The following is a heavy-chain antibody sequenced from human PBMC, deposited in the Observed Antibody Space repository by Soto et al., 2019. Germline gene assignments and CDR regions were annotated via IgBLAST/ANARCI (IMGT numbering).Heavy chain of an antibody. V-gene: IGHV3-23*01. J-gene: IGHJ4*02. CDR3: AKGRGYYDILTGYYIRSFDY. CDR2: ISGSGGST. Sequence: SGGSLRLSCAASGFTFSSYAMSWVRQAPGKGLEWVSAISGSGGSTYYADSVKGRFTISRDNSKNTLYLQMNSLRAEDTAVYYCAKGRGYYDILTGYYIRSFDYWGQGTLVTVSS. D-gene: IGHD3-9*01. CDR1: GFTFSSYA.